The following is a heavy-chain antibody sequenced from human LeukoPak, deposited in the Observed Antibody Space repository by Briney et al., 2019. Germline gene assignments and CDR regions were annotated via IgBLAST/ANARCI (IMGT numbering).Heavy chain of an antibody. Sequence: SETLSLTCTVSGGSISSGSYYWTWIRQPAGKGLEWIGHLYTSGTISYNPSLQSRVTISADTSKHQFSLRLTSVTAADTAVYYCARAGGSVGWYGTIDSWGQGTLVTVSS. V-gene: IGHV4-61*09. J-gene: IGHJ4*02. D-gene: IGHD6-19*01. CDR1: GGSISSGSYY. CDR3: ARAGGSVGWYGTIDS. CDR2: LYTSGTI.